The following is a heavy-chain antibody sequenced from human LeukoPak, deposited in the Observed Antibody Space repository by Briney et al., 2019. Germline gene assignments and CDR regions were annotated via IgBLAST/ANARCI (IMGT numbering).Heavy chain of an antibody. CDR2: ISGSGGST. J-gene: IGHJ4*02. Sequence: GGSLRLSCAASGFTFSSYAMSWVRQAPGKGLEWVSAISGSGGSTYYADSVKGRFTISRDNSKNTLYLQMNSLRAEDTAVYYCAKIKYYYHSSGYHVWGQGTLVTVSS. V-gene: IGHV3-23*01. D-gene: IGHD3-22*01. CDR3: AKIKYYYHSSGYHV. CDR1: GFTFSSYA.